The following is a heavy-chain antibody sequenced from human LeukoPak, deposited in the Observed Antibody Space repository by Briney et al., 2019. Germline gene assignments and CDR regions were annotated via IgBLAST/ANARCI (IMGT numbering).Heavy chain of an antibody. CDR2: IYSGGST. D-gene: IGHD3-22*01. CDR3: AREGSYYDRSGYRNFDY. Sequence: GGSLRLSCAASGFTVSSNYMSWVRQAPGKGLEWVSVIYSGGSTYYADSVKGRFTISRDNSKNTLYLQMNSLRAEDTAVYYCAREGSYYDRSGYRNFDYWGQGTLVTVSS. V-gene: IGHV3-66*01. CDR1: GFTVSSNY. J-gene: IGHJ4*02.